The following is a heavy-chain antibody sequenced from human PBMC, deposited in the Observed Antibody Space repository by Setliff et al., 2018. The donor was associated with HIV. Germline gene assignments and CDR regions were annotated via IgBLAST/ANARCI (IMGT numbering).Heavy chain of an antibody. Sequence: ASVKVSCKASGGTFSSYAISWVRQAPGQGLEWMGLVDPEDGETIYAEKFQGRVTMSRDTSTSAVYMELSSLRSEDTAVYYCARDYFDSSAYHYGFGAFDIWGQGTMVTVSS. CDR2: VDPEDGET. D-gene: IGHD3-22*01. J-gene: IGHJ3*02. CDR3: ARDYFDSSAYHYGFGAFDI. CDR1: GGTFSSYA. V-gene: IGHV1-46*01.